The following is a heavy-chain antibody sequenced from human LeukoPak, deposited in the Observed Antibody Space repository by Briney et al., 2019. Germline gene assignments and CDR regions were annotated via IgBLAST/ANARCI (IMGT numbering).Heavy chain of an antibody. CDR1: GYTFTSYY. D-gene: IGHD1-26*01. Sequence: ASVKVSCKASGYTFTSYYMHWVRQAPGQGLEWMGIINPSGGSTSYAQKFQGRVTMTRDTSTSTVYMELGSLRSEDTAVYYCARDQKGGSYYNYFDYWGQGTLVTVSS. J-gene: IGHJ4*02. V-gene: IGHV1-46*01. CDR3: ARDQKGGSYYNYFDY. CDR2: INPSGGST.